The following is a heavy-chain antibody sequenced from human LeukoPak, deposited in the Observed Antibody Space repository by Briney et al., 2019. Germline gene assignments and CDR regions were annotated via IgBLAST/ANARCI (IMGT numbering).Heavy chain of an antibody. V-gene: IGHV3-21*01. D-gene: IGHD3-9*01. CDR3: ARVSYDILTGYSYIDY. Sequence: PGGSQRLSCAASGFTFSSYSMNWVRQAPGKGLEWVSSIRSSSSYIYYADSVKGRFTISRDNAKNSLYLQMNSLRAEDTAVYYCARVSYDILTGYSYIDYWGQGTLVTVSS. CDR2: IRSSSSYI. J-gene: IGHJ4*02. CDR1: GFTFSSYS.